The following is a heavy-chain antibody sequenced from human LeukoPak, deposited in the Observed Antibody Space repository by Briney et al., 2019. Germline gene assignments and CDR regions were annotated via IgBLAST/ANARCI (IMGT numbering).Heavy chain of an antibody. J-gene: IGHJ4*02. CDR1: GGTFTSYA. Sequence: ASVKVSCKASGGTFTSYAISWVRQAPGQGLEWMGRIIPIFGTANYARKFQGRVTITADKSTSTAYMELSSLRSEDTAVYYCAREAVGAKIFDYWGQGTLVTVSS. V-gene: IGHV1-69*06. D-gene: IGHD1-26*01. CDR2: IIPIFGTA. CDR3: AREAVGAKIFDY.